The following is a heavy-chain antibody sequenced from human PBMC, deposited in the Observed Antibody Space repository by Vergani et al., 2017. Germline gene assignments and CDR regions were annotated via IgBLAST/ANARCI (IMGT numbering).Heavy chain of an antibody. Sequence: QVQLVQSGAEVKKPGASVKVSCKASGYTFTSYYMHWVRQAPGQGLEWMGIINPSGGSTSYAQKFQVRVTMTRDTSTSTVYMELSSLRSEETAVYYCANALYASGGDYWGQGTLVTVSS. J-gene: IGHJ4*02. CDR3: ANALYASGGDY. CDR2: INPSGGST. V-gene: IGHV1-46*03. CDR1: GYTFTSYY. D-gene: IGHD3-16*01.